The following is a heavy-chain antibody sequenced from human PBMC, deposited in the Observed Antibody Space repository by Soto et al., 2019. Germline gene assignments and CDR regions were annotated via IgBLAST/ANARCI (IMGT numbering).Heavy chain of an antibody. J-gene: IGHJ6*02. CDR1: GFTFSSYG. V-gene: IGHV3-30*18. D-gene: IGHD2-2*01. CDR2: ISYDGSNK. Sequence: GGSLRLSCAASGFTFSSYGMHWVRQAPGKGLEWVAVISYDGSNKYYADFVKGALTISRDNSKNTLYLKMNSLRDEDTAVYYFTKPMDDIVVLPVAMLHGGSGMDVWGQGTTVTVSS. CDR3: TKPMDDIVVLPVAMLHGGSGMDV.